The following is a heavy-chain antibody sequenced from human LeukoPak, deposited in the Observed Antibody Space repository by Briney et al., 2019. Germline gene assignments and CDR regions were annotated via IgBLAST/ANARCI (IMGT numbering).Heavy chain of an antibody. J-gene: IGHJ4*02. CDR2: INQDGSEK. V-gene: IGHV3-7*01. D-gene: IGHD2-15*01. Sequence: GGSLRLSCAASGFILSNYWMGWVRRAPGKGLEWVANINQDGSEKHYVDFLKGRFTISRDNANNSLYLEMNNLSAEDTAVYYCAKSILARCSGATCYPFDYWGQGAPVTVSS. CDR3: AKSILARCSGATCYPFDY. CDR1: GFILSNYW.